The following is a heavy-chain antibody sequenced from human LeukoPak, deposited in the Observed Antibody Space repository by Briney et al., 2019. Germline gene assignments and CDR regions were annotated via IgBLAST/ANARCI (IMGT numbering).Heavy chain of an antibody. D-gene: IGHD3-3*01. CDR3: ARGAFGVLLSAFDI. CDR1: GGSISSYY. V-gene: IGHV4-59*08. J-gene: IGHJ3*02. Sequence: SETLSLTCNDSGGSISSYYWSWIRQPPGNGLEWLGYIYYSGSTNYNPSLKSRVTISVDTSKNQFSLKLSSVTAADTAVYWCARGAFGVLLSAFDIWGQGTMVTVSS. CDR2: IYYSGST.